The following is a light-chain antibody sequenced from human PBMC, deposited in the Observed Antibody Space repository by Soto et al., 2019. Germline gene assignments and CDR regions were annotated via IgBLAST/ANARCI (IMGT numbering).Light chain of an antibody. CDR2: AAF. Sequence: NQLTKSPSSLSASVGDRFTIRCRASQGIGTDLAWYQKKPGKAPKLLIYAAFTLHSGVPARFSGSRSGTYFTLTISSLQPEDFATYYCQQVNSYPQTFGQGTRLEI. CDR3: QQVNSYPQT. V-gene: IGKV1-9*01. J-gene: IGKJ5*01. CDR1: QGIGTD.